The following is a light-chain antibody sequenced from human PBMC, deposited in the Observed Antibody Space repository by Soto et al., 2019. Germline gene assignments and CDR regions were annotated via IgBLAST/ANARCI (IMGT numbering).Light chain of an antibody. J-gene: IGLJ1*01. CDR3: SSYTSSFLYV. CDR1: SSDVGGYNY. V-gene: IGLV2-14*03. CDR2: DVS. Sequence: QSVLTQPASVSGSPGQSSTLSCTGTSSDVGGYNYVSWYQQHPGKAPKLMIYDVSNRPSGVSNRFSGSKSGNTASLTISGLQAEDEADYYCSSYTSSFLYVFGSGTKVTVL.